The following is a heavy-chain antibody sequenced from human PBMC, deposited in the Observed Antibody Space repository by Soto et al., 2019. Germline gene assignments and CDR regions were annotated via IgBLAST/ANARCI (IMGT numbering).Heavy chain of an antibody. CDR2: ALHDGSNK. J-gene: IGHJ5*02. Sequence: QVQLVESGGGVVQPGRSPRLSCAASGFSFSSYGMHWVRQAPGKGLEWVAVALHDGSNKYYAESVKGRFSISRDNTKNTLYLQMSSLRPEDTAVYYCALFNYYDISAWGQGTLVTVSS. D-gene: IGHD3-22*01. V-gene: IGHV3-30*03. CDR3: ALFNYYDISA. CDR1: GFSFSSYG.